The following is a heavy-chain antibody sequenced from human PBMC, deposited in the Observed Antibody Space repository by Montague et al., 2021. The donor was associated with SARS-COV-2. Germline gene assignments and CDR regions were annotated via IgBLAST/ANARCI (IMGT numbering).Heavy chain of an antibody. V-gene: IGHV3-53*01. CDR2: IYSGGST. D-gene: IGHD1-14*01. CDR3: AREALPPGSFDY. CDR1: GFTVSSNY. J-gene: IGHJ4*02. Sequence: SLSLSCSASGFTVSSNYMSWVRQAPGKGLEWVSVIYSGGSTYYADSVKGRFTISRDNSKNTLYLQMNSLRAEDTAVYYCAREALPPGSFDYWGQGTLVTVSS.